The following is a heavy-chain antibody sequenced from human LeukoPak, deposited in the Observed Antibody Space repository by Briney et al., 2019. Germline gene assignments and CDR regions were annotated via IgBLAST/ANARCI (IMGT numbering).Heavy chain of an antibody. J-gene: IGHJ4*02. D-gene: IGHD2-2*02. CDR3: ARYTGGGYGRYYFDY. Sequence: SETLSLTXTVSGDSISSTTHFWSWIGQPAGEGLGWIGRMSTSGSTNYNPSLKSRVTISGDTSKNQFFLKLDSVTAADTAVYYCARYTGGGYGRYYFDYWGQGTLVTVSS. CDR1: GDSISSTTHF. V-gene: IGHV4-61*02. CDR2: MSTSGST.